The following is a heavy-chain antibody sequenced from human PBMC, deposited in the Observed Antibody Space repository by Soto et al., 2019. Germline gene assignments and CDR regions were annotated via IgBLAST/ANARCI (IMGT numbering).Heavy chain of an antibody. V-gene: IGHV3-30*18. CDR2: ISYDGSNK. J-gene: IGHJ6*02. CDR1: GFTFSSYG. Sequence: GGSLRLSCAASGFTFSSYGMHWVRQAPGKGLEWVAVISYDGSNKYYADSVKGRFTISRDNSKNTLYLQMNSLRAEDTAVYYCAKDDYSKGYYYGMDVWGQGTTVTVSS. CDR3: AKDDYSKGYYYGMDV. D-gene: IGHD4-17*01.